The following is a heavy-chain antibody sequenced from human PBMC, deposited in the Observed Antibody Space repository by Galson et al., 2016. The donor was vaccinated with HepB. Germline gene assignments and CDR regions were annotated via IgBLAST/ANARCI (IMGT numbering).Heavy chain of an antibody. CDR2: ISYDGSNK. D-gene: IGHD3-9*01. Sequence: SLRLSCAASGFTFSSYGMHWVRQAPGKGLEWVAVISYDGSNKYYADSVKGRFTISRDNSKNTLYLQMNSLRAEDTAVYYCAKDHAFLGLYFYCMCVWGQGTTVTVSS. V-gene: IGHV3-30*18. J-gene: IGHJ6*02. CDR1: GFTFSSYG. CDR3: AKDHAFLGLYFYCMCV.